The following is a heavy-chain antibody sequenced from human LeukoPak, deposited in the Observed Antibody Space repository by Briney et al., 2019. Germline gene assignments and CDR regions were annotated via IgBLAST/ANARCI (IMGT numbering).Heavy chain of an antibody. V-gene: IGHV4-61*02. D-gene: IGHD3-9*01. J-gene: IGHJ3*02. CDR2: IYTSGST. CDR3: ARDGRYYDILTGYYNAFDI. CDR1: GGSISSGGYS. Sequence: PSQALSLTRAVSGGSISSGGYSWSWIRQPPGKGLEWIGRIYTSGSTNYNPSLKSRVTISVDTSKNQFSLKLSSVTAADTAVYYCARDGRYYDILTGYYNAFDIWGQGTMVTVSS.